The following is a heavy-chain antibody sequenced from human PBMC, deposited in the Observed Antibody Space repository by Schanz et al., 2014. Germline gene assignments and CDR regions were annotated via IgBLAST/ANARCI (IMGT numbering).Heavy chain of an antibody. CDR1: GFTFSNFA. D-gene: IGHD4-17*01. J-gene: IGHJ3*02. CDR2: IWFDRNNK. V-gene: IGHV3-33*06. Sequence: QVQLVESGGGVVQPGRSLRLSCAASGFTFSNFAIHWVRQAPGKGLEWVAVIWFDRNNKFYADSVKGRFTISRDNSKNTLYLQMSSLRAEDTALYYCAKDPHRDYGGKPQTFDIWGQGTMVTVSS. CDR3: AKDPHRDYGGKPQTFDI.